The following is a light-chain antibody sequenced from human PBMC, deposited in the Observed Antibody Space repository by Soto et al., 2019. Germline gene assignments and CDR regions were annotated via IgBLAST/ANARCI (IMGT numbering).Light chain of an antibody. CDR3: AAWDDSLNGPA. Sequence: SVLTQSPSASGTPGQKVTISCSGGRFNIGNNKVNWYQQLPGTAPKLLIYSDDQRPSGVPDRFSGSESGTSASLAISGLQSGDEADYYCAAWDDSLNGPAFGGGTKLTVL. CDR1: RFNIGNNK. V-gene: IGLV1-44*01. CDR2: SDD. J-gene: IGLJ2*01.